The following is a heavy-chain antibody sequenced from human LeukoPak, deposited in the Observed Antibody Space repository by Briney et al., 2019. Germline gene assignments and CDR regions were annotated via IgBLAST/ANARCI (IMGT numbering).Heavy chain of an antibody. D-gene: IGHD3-22*01. CDR2: INPNSGGT. CDR3: ARVGYYYDSSGYYSFDY. V-gene: IGHV1-2*02. J-gene: IGHJ4*02. Sequence: ASVKVSCKASGYTFTGYYMHWVRQAPGQRLEWMGWINPNSGGTNYAQKFQGRVTMTRDTSISTAYMELSRLRSDDTAVYYCARVGYYYDSSGYYSFDYWGQGTLVTVSS. CDR1: GYTFTGYY.